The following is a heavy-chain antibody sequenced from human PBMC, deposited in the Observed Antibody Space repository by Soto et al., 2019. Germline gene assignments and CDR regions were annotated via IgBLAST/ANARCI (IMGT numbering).Heavy chain of an antibody. J-gene: IGHJ6*03. V-gene: IGHV3-7*01. Sequence: GGSLRLSCAASGFTFSSYWMSWVRQAPGKGLEWVANIKQGGSEKYYVDSVKGRFTISRDNAKNSLYLQMNSLRAEDTAVYYCARDDSCSGGSCYPIYYYYYYMDVWGKGTTVTVSS. CDR2: IKQGGSEK. CDR1: GFTFSSYW. D-gene: IGHD2-15*01. CDR3: ARDDSCSGGSCYPIYYYYYYMDV.